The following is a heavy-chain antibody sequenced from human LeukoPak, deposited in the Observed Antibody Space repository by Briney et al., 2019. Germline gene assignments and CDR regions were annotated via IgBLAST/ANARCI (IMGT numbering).Heavy chain of an antibody. V-gene: IGHV4-34*01. J-gene: IGHJ4*02. CDR3: ARGTMTTVTYYFDY. D-gene: IGHD4-17*01. Sequence: KTSETLSLTWAVHGXSFSGYYWSWIPQPPGKGLEWMGEINHSGSTNYNPSLKSRVTISVDTSKNQFSLKLSSVTDEDTAVYYCARGTMTTVTYYFDYWGQGTLVTVSS. CDR1: GXSFSGYY. CDR2: INHSGST.